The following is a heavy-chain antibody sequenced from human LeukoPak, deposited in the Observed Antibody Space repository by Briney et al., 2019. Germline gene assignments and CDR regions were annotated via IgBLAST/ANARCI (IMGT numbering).Heavy chain of an antibody. Sequence: SGTLSLTCAVSGGSISNSNWWSWVRQPPGKGLEWIGEIYHSGSTNYNPSLKSRVTMSVDKSKNQFSLKLSSVTAADTAVYYCARSLYSSGWGAWGQGTPVTVSS. CDR3: ARSLYSSGWGA. CDR2: IYHSGST. D-gene: IGHD6-19*01. J-gene: IGHJ5*02. V-gene: IGHV4-4*02. CDR1: GGSISNSNW.